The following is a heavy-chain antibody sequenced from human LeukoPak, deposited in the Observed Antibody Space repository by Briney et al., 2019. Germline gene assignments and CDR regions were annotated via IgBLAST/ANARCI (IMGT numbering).Heavy chain of an antibody. J-gene: IGHJ4*02. D-gene: IGHD1-1*01. CDR3: VRRDIGWNHFDC. V-gene: IGHV4-59*08. CDR1: GGSINSHY. Sequence: SETLSLTCAVSGGSINSHYWGWIRQPPGKGLQWIGDIYYTGKINYNPSLKSRVTITLDTSKDHLSLNLTSVLAADTAIYYCVRRDIGWNHFDCWLQGILVTVSS. CDR2: IYYTGKI.